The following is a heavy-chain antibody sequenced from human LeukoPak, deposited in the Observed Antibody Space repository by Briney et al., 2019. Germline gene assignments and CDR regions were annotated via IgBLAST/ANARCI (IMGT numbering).Heavy chain of an antibody. CDR3: ARVLGATLGGAFDL. V-gene: IGHV1-18*01. CDR1: GYTFTNFG. CDR2: ISAYNGYT. Sequence: ASVKVSCKASGYTFTNFGISWVRQAPGQGLEWMGWISAYNGYTNYSQNHQGRVTMTTDTSTSTAFMELRSLRPDDTAVYYCARVLGATLGGAFDLWGQGTMVTVSS. J-gene: IGHJ3*01. D-gene: IGHD1-26*01.